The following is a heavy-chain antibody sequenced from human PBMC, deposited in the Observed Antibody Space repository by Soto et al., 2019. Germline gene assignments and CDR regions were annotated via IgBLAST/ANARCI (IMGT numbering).Heavy chain of an antibody. CDR1: GFTFSNYA. J-gene: IGHJ4*02. V-gene: IGHV3-23*01. CDR3: AKDLRNSLSSGWYGVSY. Sequence: EVQLLESGGGLVQPGGSLRLSCAASGFTFSNYAMSWVRQAPGKGLEWVSAISGSGGGTYYADSVKGRFTISRDNSKNTLFLQMNSLRAEDTAVYYCAKDLRNSLSSGWYGVSYWGQGTLVTVSS. CDR2: ISGSGGGT. D-gene: IGHD6-19*01.